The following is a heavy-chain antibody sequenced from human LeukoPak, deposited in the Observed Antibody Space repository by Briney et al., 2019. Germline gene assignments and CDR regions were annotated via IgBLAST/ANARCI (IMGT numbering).Heavy chain of an antibody. D-gene: IGHD2-15*01. CDR2: ILYNGSNK. J-gene: IGHJ5*02. CDR1: GFTFSRSG. Sequence: GGSLRLSCAASGFTFSRSGMHWVRRAPGKGLEWVAVILYNGSNKYYADSVKGRFTISRDNSKNTLYLQMNSLRVEDTAVYYCARAGGYCSGGSCYRGYSWFDPWGQATLVTVSS. V-gene: IGHV3-33*01. CDR3: ARAGGYCSGGSCYRGYSWFDP.